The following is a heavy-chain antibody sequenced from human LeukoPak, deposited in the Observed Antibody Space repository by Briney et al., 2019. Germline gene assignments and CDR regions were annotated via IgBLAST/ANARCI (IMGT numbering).Heavy chain of an antibody. CDR2: LSGSGDTI. J-gene: IGHJ4*02. Sequence: GGSLRLSCAASGFTFSSYSMNWVRQAPGKGLEWVSYLSGSGDTIYYADSVKGRFTISRDNAKNSLYLQMNSLRAEDTAVYYCARDGEWLRPMDYWGQGTLVTVSS. V-gene: IGHV3-48*04. CDR1: GFTFSSYS. CDR3: ARDGEWLRPMDY. D-gene: IGHD5-12*01.